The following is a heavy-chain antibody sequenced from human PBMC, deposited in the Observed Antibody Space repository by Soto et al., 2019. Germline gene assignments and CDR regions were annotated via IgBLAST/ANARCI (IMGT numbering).Heavy chain of an antibody. J-gene: IGHJ3*02. CDR1: GGSISSGGYS. Sequence: QLQLQESGSGLVKPSPTLSLTCAVSGGSISSGGYSWIWIRQPPGKGLEWIGYSYHRRSTYYNPSLKDRVTTSEDRSKNQFSMKPSSVTAADTAVYYCARTPDIWGQGTMVTVSS. V-gene: IGHV4-30-2*01. CDR2: SYHRRST. CDR3: ARTPDI.